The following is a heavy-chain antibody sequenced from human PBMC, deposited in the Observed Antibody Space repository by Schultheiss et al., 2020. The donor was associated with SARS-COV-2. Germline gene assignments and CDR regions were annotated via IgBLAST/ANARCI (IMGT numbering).Heavy chain of an antibody. V-gene: IGHV1-58*01. CDR3: AAVDDYVWGSYRLDY. Sequence: SVKVSCKASGFTFTSSAVQWVRQARGQRLEWIGWIVVGTDHTHYAQKIQERVTITWDMATSTVYMELRSLRSEDTAVYYCAAVDDYVWGSYRLDYWGQGTLVTVSS. CDR1: GFTFTSSA. D-gene: IGHD3-16*02. CDR2: IVVGTDHT. J-gene: IGHJ4*02.